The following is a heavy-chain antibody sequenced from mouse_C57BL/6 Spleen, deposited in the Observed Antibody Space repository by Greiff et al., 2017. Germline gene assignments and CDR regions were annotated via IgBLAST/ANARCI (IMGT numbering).Heavy chain of an antibody. J-gene: IGHJ1*03. Sequence: VQLKQSGPGMVKPSQSLSLTCTVTGYSITSGYDWHWIRHFPGNKLEWMGYISYSGSTNYNPSLKSRISITHDTSKNHFFLKLNSVTTEDTATYYCAREGTGTGYFDVWGTGTTVTVSS. CDR3: AREGTGTGYFDV. CDR2: ISYSGST. V-gene: IGHV3-1*01. CDR1: GYSITSGYD. D-gene: IGHD4-1*01.